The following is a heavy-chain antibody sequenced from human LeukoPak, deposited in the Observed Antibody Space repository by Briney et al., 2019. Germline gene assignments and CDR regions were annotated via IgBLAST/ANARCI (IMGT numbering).Heavy chain of an antibody. D-gene: IGHD3-10*01. CDR3: ARPFSTMVRGYFDY. J-gene: IGHJ4*02. V-gene: IGHV4-34*01. CDR1: GGSFSGYY. Sequence: SETLSLTCAVYGGSFSGYYWSWIRQPPGKWLEWIGEINHSGSTNYNPSLKSRVTISVDTSKNQFSLKLSSVTAADTAVYYCARPFSTMVRGYFDYWGQGTLVTVSS. CDR2: INHSGST.